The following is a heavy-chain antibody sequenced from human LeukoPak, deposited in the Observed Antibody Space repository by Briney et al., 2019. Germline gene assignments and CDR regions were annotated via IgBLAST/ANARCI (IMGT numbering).Heavy chain of an antibody. J-gene: IGHJ5*02. CDR3: ARGVPQGWVHWFDP. CDR2: IYYSGST. CDR1: GGSISSYY. V-gene: IGHV4-59*01. D-gene: IGHD1-26*01. Sequence: SETLSLTCTVSGGSISSYYWNWIRQPPGKGLEWIGYIYYSGSTKYNPSLESRVTISVDTSKNQFSLTLRSVTTADTAVYYCARGVPQGWVHWFDPWGQGTLVTVSS.